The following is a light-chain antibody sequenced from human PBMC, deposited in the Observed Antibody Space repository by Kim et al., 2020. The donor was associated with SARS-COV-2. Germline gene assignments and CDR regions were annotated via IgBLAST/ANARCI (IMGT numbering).Light chain of an antibody. CDR1: QSVSSTY. V-gene: IGKV3-20*01. CDR2: GAS. J-gene: IGKJ2*01. CDR3: QQYGSAPQT. Sequence: LAPRQRATLSCRASQSVSSTYVAWYQQTPGQAPRLLIYGASNRATGIPDRFSGSGSGTDFTLTISRLEPEDFVVYYCQQYGSAPQTFGQGTKLEI.